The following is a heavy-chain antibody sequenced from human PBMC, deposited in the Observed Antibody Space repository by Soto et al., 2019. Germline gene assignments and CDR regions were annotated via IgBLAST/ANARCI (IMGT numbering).Heavy chain of an antibody. D-gene: IGHD1-1*01. CDR1: GFTFSSYS. CDR3: ARDKPGYNYYYYGMDV. CDR2: ISSSSSYI. J-gene: IGHJ6*02. Sequence: PGGSLRLSCAASGFTFSSYSMNWVRQAPGKGLEWVSSISSSSSYIYYADSVKGRFTISRDNAKNSLYLQMNSLRAEDTAVYYCARDKPGYNYYYYGMDVWGQGTTVTVSS. V-gene: IGHV3-21*01.